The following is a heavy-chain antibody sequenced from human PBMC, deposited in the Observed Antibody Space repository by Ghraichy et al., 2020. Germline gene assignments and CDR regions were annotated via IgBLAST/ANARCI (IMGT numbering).Heavy chain of an antibody. CDR2: IYYSGST. V-gene: IGHV4-59*01. D-gene: IGHD6-19*01. CDR3: ARGDVAVAGTGFDY. CDR1: GGSISSYY. J-gene: IGHJ4*02. Sequence: SQTLSLTCTVSGGSISSYYWSWIRQPPGKGLEWIGYIYYSGSTNYNPSLKSRATISVDTSKNQFSLKLSSVTAADTAVYYCARGDVAVAGTGFDYWGQGTLVTVSS.